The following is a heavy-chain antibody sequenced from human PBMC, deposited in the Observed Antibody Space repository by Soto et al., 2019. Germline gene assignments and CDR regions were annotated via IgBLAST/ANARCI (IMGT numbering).Heavy chain of an antibody. D-gene: IGHD3-3*01. CDR2: ISGSGGST. V-gene: IGHV3-23*01. CDR1: GFTFSSYA. J-gene: IGHJ5*02. CDR3: ARSTIFGVVTPYNWFDP. Sequence: GGSLRLSCAASGFTFSSYAMSWVRQAPGKGLEWVSAISGSGGSTYYADSVKGRFTISRDNSKNTLYLQMNSLRAEDTAVYYCARSTIFGVVTPYNWFDPWGQGTLVTVSS.